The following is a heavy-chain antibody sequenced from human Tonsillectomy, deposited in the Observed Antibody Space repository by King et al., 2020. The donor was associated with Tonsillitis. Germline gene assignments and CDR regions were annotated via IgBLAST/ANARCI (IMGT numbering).Heavy chain of an antibody. Sequence: QLVQSGAEVKKPGASVKVSCRASGYTFTTYGISWVRQAPGQGLEWMGWTSVYNGNTHYAQKLQGRVTMTTDKPTSTAYLELRSLRSADTAMYYCAREYCSSTFCYGVDYWGQGTLVTVSS. J-gene: IGHJ4*02. D-gene: IGHD2-2*01. CDR1: GYTFTTYG. V-gene: IGHV1-18*04. CDR2: TSVYNGNT. CDR3: AREYCSSTFCYGVDY.